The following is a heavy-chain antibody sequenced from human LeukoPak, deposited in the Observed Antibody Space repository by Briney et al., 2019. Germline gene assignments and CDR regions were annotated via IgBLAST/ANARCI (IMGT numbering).Heavy chain of an antibody. J-gene: IGHJ5*02. D-gene: IGHD5-18*01. Sequence: SETLSLTCTVSGGSISSYYWSWIRQPAGKGLEWIGRIYTSGSTNYNPSLKSRVTMSVDTSKNQFSLKLSSVTAADTAVYYCARDHGIQPWVPGAWFDPWGQGTLVTVSS. CDR1: GGSISSYY. V-gene: IGHV4-4*07. CDR2: IYTSGST. CDR3: ARDHGIQPWVPGAWFDP.